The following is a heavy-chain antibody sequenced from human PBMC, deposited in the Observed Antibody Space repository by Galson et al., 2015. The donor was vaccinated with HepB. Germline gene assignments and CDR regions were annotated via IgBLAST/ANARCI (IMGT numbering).Heavy chain of an antibody. J-gene: IGHJ1*01. CDR1: GGTFSSYA. CDR3: ARGRAVTIFGVVLNLAEYFQH. CDR2: IIPIFGTA. D-gene: IGHD3-3*01. Sequence: SVKVSCKASGGTFSSYAISWVRQAPGQGLEWMGGIIPIFGTANYAQKFQGRVTITADESTSTAYMELSSLRSEDTAVYYCARGRAVTIFGVVLNLAEYFQHWGKGTMVTVSS. V-gene: IGHV1-69*13.